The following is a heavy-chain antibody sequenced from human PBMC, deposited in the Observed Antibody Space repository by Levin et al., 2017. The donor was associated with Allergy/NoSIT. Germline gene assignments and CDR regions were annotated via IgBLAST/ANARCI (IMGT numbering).Heavy chain of an antibody. Sequence: GASVKVSCKASGYIFTNYGITWVRQAPGQGLEWLGWINPNNGDTYYAQNIQDRVTMTTDASTTTAYMEMRGLKSDDTAVYFCARARPRLCTGGSCDGGYWGQGTLVTVSS. CDR3: ARARPRLCTGGSCDGGY. V-gene: IGHV1-18*01. CDR1: GYIFTNYG. J-gene: IGHJ4*02. CDR2: INPNNGDT. D-gene: IGHD2-15*01.